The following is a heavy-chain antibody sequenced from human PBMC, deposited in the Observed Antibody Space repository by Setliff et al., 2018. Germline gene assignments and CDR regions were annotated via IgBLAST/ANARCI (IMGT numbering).Heavy chain of an antibody. CDR2: IYSGGST. Sequence: GGSLRLSCAASGFTVSSNYMSWVRQAPGKGLEWVSVIYSGGSTYYADSVKGRFTISRDNSKNTLYPQMNSLRAEDTAVYYCARGEGGYSYGLPFDYWGQGTLVTVSS. CDR3: ARGEGGYSYGLPFDY. V-gene: IGHV3-53*01. CDR1: GFTVSSNY. J-gene: IGHJ4*02. D-gene: IGHD5-18*01.